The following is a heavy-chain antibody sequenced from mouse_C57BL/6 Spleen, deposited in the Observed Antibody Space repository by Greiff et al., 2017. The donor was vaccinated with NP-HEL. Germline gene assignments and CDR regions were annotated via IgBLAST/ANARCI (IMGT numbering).Heavy chain of an antibody. CDR3: ARSRHYYGSSLDY. CDR1: GFTFTDYY. V-gene: IGHV7-3*01. J-gene: IGHJ2*01. CDR2: IRNKANGYTT. Sequence: EVKLMESGGGLVQPGGSLSLSCAASGFTFTDYYMSWVRQPPGKALEWLGFIRNKANGYTTEYSASVKGRFTISRDNSQSILYLQMNALRAEDSATYYCARSRHYYGSSLDYWGQGTTLTVSS. D-gene: IGHD1-1*01.